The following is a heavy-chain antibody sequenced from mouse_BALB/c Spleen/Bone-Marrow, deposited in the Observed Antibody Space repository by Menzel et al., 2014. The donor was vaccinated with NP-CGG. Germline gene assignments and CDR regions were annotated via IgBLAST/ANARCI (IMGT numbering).Heavy chain of an antibody. J-gene: IGHJ2*01. D-gene: IGHD4-1*01. CDR2: IYPGSGST. Sequence: QVQLQQSGPELVKPGASVKMSCKASGYTFTDYVISWVKQRTGQGLEWIGEIYPGSGSTYYNEKFKGKATLIADKSSNTAYMQLSSLTSEDSAVYFCATGTDYWGQGTTLTVSS. CDR3: ATGTDY. CDR1: GYTFTDYV. V-gene: IGHV1-77*01.